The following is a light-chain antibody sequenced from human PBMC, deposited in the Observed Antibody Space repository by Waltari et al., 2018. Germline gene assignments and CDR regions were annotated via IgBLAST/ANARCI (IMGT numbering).Light chain of an antibody. Sequence: QSVLTQPPAVSGAPGQRVSIFCAGSSSNIRAAYHVNWYQQLPGTAPKLLIYGSINRPSGVPDRFSGSRSDTSASLAITGLQAEDEADYYCQSYDISLSGWVFGGGTKLTVL. CDR3: QSYDISLSGWV. CDR1: SSNIRAAYH. J-gene: IGLJ3*02. V-gene: IGLV1-40*01. CDR2: GSI.